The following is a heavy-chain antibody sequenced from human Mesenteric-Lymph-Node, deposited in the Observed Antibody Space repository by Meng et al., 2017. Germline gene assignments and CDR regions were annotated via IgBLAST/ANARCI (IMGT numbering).Heavy chain of an antibody. V-gene: IGHV3-23*01. D-gene: IGHD6-25*01. J-gene: IGHJ4*02. CDR3: VKGSAAHRPYYFAY. Sequence: GESLKISCAASGFTFSSYAMTWVRQAPGKGLEWVLAINGPGTATWHADSVKGRFTISRDNSKNTLLLQMNSLRADDTAVYYCVKGSAAHRPYYFAYWGQGTPVTVSS. CDR2: INGPGTAT. CDR1: GFTFSSYA.